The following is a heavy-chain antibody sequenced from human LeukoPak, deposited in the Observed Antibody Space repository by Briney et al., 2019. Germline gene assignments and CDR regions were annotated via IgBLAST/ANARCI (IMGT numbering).Heavy chain of an antibody. Sequence: NSSETLSLTCTVSGGSISSYYWSWIRQPPGKGLEWIGYIYYSGSTNYNPSLKSRVTISVDTSKNQFSLKLSSVTAADTAVYYCARRMDIVVVPAFDYWGQGTLVTVSS. D-gene: IGHD2-2*03. V-gene: IGHV4-59*12. CDR3: ARRMDIVVVPAFDY. CDR1: GGSISSYY. J-gene: IGHJ4*02. CDR2: IYYSGST.